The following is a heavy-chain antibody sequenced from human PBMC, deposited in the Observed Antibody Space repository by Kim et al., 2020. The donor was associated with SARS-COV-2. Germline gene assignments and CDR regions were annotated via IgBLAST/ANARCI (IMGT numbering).Heavy chain of an antibody. J-gene: IGHJ4*02. Sequence: ASVKVSCKASGYTFTSYGISWVRQAPGQGLEWMGWISAYNGNTNYAQKLQGRVTMTTDTSTSTAYMELRSLRSDDTAVYYCARARDSGYDYVPTDYWGQGTLVTVSS. CDR1: GYTFTSYG. CDR3: ARARDSGYDYVPTDY. V-gene: IGHV1-18*01. D-gene: IGHD5-12*01. CDR2: ISAYNGNT.